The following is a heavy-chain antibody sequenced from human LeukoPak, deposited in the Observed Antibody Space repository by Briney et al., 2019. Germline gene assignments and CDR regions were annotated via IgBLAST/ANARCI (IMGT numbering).Heavy chain of an antibody. V-gene: IGHV1-18*04. J-gene: IGHJ4*02. CDR3: ARDGKIRGGGYSYGYSDY. CDR2: ISAYNGNT. Sequence: ASVKVSCEASGYTFTSYGISWVRQAPGQGLEWMGWISAYNGNTNYAQKLQGRVTMTTDTSTSTAYMELRSLRSDDTAVYYCARDGKIRGGGYSYGYSDYWGQGTLVTVSS. CDR1: GYTFTSYG. D-gene: IGHD5-18*01.